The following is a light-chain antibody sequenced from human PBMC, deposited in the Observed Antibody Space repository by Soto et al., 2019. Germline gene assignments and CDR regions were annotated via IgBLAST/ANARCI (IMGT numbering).Light chain of an antibody. CDR3: QHCGESSWT. J-gene: IGKJ1*01. CDR2: GTS. V-gene: IGKV3-20*01. CDR1: RSVSDTL. Sequence: EIVLTQSPGTLSLSPGERATLSCRADRSVSDTLLTWFQQKPGQASRLLIFGTSNRAPGIPDRFSGSGSGKDFPLTISRLELDDFAVYYCQHCGESSWTFGQGTKVEIK.